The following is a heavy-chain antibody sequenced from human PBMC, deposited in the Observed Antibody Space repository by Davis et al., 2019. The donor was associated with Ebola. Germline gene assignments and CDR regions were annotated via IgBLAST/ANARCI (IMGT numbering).Heavy chain of an antibody. J-gene: IGHJ6*02. V-gene: IGHV3-48*03. Sequence: GESLKTSCETSGFTFSRYDMNWVRQAPGKGLEWISDITKSGRHRHYADSVKGRFTITRDNAKNSVYLEMSSLRVEDTAVYYCAAKSIAVTGVYYYYGMDVWGQGTTVTVSS. D-gene: IGHD6-19*01. CDR1: GFTFSRYD. CDR3: AAKSIAVTGVYYYYGMDV. CDR2: ITKSGRHR.